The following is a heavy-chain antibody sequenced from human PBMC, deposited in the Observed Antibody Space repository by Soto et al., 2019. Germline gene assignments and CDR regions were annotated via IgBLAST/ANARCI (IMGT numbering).Heavy chain of an antibody. CDR2: IYYSGST. CDR3: ARRGMFYDFWSGYSSYYYYAMDV. V-gene: IGHV4-30-4*01. Sequence: KPSETLSLTCTVSGGSISSGDYYWSWIRQPPGKGLEWIGYIYYSGSTYYNPSLKSRVTISVDTSKNHFSLNLSSVTAADTAIYYCARRGMFYDFWSGYSSYYYYAMDVWGQGTTVTVSS. CDR1: GGSISSGDYY. D-gene: IGHD3-3*01. J-gene: IGHJ6*02.